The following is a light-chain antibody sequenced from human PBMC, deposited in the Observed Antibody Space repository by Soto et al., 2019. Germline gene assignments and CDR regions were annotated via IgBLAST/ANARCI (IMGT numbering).Light chain of an antibody. Sequence: DIQMTQSPSSLSASVGDRVTITCRTSQSIRSSLNWYRQKPGKAPNLLIYAASRLQSGVPSRFSGSGSGTDFTLTISSLQPADFATYYCQQSYSTPFTFGPGTRLEI. CDR3: QQSYSTPFT. J-gene: IGKJ5*01. CDR1: QSIRSS. CDR2: AAS. V-gene: IGKV1-39*01.